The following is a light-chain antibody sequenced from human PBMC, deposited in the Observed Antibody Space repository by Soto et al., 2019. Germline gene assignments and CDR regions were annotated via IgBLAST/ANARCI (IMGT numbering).Light chain of an antibody. CDR1: QSVSRF. CDR2: DAS. J-gene: IGKJ4*01. Sequence: EIVLTQSPATLSLSPGERATISCRASQSVSRFFVWYQQKRGQPPRLLIYDASIRATGIPVRFSGSGSGTAFTLTISSLEPEDFAVYYCQHRLSWPLTFGGGTTVEMK. CDR3: QHRLSWPLT. V-gene: IGKV3-11*01.